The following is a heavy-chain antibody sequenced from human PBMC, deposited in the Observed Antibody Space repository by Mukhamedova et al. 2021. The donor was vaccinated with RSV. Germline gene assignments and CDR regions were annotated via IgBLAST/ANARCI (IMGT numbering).Heavy chain of an antibody. J-gene: IGHJ4*02. V-gene: IGHV3-7*03. Sequence: IKGDGSETHYVDSMRGRFTISRDNAKNSLYLQMDSLRAEDTAVYYCTRHEVWGQGTLVTVSS. CDR3: TRHEV. CDR2: IKGDGSET.